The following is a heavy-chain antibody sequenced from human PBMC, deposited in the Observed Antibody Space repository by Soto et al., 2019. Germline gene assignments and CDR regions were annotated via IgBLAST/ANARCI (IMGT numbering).Heavy chain of an antibody. J-gene: IGHJ4*02. CDR3: AKSLNPYYFAS. CDR2: INPNSGGT. Sequence: ASVKVSCKASGYTFTDYYMHWVRQAPGQGLEWMGWINPNSGGTNYAQKFQGWVTMTRDTSINTLYLHMNRLRAQDTAVYYCAKSLNPYYFASWAPEPLVTVSS. CDR1: GYTFTDYY. V-gene: IGHV1-2*04.